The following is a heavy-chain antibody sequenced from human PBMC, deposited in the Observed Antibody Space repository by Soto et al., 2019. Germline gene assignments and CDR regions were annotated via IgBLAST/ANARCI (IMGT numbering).Heavy chain of an antibody. Sequence: PGGSLRLSCAASGFTFSSYWMSWGRQAPGKGLEWVSAISGSGGSTYYADSVKGRFTISRDNSKNTLYLQMNSLRAGDTAVYYCAKPREQQLVYWFDPWGQGTLVTVSS. CDR3: AKPREQQLVYWFDP. D-gene: IGHD6-13*01. J-gene: IGHJ5*02. CDR2: ISGSGGST. CDR1: GFTFSSYW. V-gene: IGHV3-23*01.